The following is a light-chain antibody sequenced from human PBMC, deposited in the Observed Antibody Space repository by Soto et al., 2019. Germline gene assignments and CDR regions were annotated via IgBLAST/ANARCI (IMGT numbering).Light chain of an antibody. Sequence: SYELTQPPSVSVSPGQTASITCSGDKLGYKYACWYQQKPGQSPVLVIYQDSKRPSGIPERFSGSNSGNTATLTISGTQAMDEADYYCQAWDSSLYVFGTGTKLTVL. J-gene: IGLJ1*01. CDR3: QAWDSSLYV. V-gene: IGLV3-1*01. CDR2: QDS. CDR1: KLGYKY.